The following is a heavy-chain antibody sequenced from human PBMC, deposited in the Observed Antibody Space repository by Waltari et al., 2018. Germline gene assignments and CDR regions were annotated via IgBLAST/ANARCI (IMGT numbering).Heavy chain of an antibody. V-gene: IGHV3-23*01. CDR3: AKQFLDEN. CDR2: SNENSNAGTN. D-gene: IGHD3-3*01. CDR1: GFTFSTYA. Sequence: EVQLLESGGGLVQPGGSLRLSCAASGFTFSTYAMTWVRQAPGKGLEWVSSSNENSNAGTNNYADSVKGRFTISRDDSKNTLDLQMTSLRAEDTAVYYCAKQFLDENWGQGTLVTVSS. J-gene: IGHJ4*02.